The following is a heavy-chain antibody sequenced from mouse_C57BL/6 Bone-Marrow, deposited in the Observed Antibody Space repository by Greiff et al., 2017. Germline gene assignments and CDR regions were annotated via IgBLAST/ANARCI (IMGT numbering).Heavy chain of an antibody. V-gene: IGHV10-1*01. Sequence: DVQLQESGGGLVQPKGSLKLSCAASGFSFNTYAMNWVRQAPGKGLEWVARIRSKSNNYATYYADSVKDRFTISRDDSESMLYLQMNNLKTEDTAMYYCVRHRPYWYFDVWGTGTTVTVSS. CDR1: GFSFNTYA. CDR3: VRHRPYWYFDV. CDR2: IRSKSNNYAT. J-gene: IGHJ1*03.